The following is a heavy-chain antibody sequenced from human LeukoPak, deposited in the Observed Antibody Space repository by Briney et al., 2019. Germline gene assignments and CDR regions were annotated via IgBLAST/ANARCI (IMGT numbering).Heavy chain of an antibody. D-gene: IGHD4-17*01. CDR1: GFTVSSNY. Sequence: GGSLRLSCAASGFTVSSNYMSWVRQAPGKGLEWVSVIYSGGSTYYADSVKGRFTISRDNSKNTLYLQMNSLRAEDTAVYYCARDRGYGDETGYYGMDVWGQGTTVTVSS. J-gene: IGHJ6*02. CDR2: IYSGGST. V-gene: IGHV3-66*01. CDR3: ARDRGYGDETGYYGMDV.